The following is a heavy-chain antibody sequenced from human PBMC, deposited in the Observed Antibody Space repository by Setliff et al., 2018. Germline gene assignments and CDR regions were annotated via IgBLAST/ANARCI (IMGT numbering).Heavy chain of an antibody. V-gene: IGHV4-34*01. J-gene: IGHJ4*02. D-gene: IGHD4-17*01. Sequence: SETLSLTCGVSFSGSYWSWIRQPPGKGLEWIGEINHSGSTDSNPSLKSRVTISVDTSKNQFSLKLTSVTAADTAVYYCARGRRTTVTHWGQGTLVTVSS. CDR2: INHSGST. CDR1: FSGSY. CDR3: ARGRRTTVTH.